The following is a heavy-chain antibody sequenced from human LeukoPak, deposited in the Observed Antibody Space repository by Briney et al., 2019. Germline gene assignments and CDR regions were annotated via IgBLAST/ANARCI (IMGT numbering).Heavy chain of an antibody. CDR1: GYTFTNYG. V-gene: IGHV1-18*01. CDR2: ISAYNGDT. CDR3: ARGFSNTSGFKVVVDF. J-gene: IGHJ4*02. Sequence: ASVRVSCKASGYTFTNYGITWVRQAPGQGLELMGWISAYNGDTKYAQKVQGRLTMTTDASTSTAYMELRSLTSDDTAVYYCARGFSNTSGFKVVVDFWGQGTLVTVSS. D-gene: IGHD1-26*01.